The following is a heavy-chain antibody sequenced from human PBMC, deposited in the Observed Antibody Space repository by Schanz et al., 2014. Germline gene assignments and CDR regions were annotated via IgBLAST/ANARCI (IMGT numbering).Heavy chain of an antibody. Sequence: GPEVKEPGASVKVSCEASRYTFNTYGLNWVRQAPGQGLEWMGWISAYTNNTNYAQKVQGRVTMTTDTSTGTAYMELRSLRSDDTAVYYCARGGYSSGWYDRDIAHFDYWGQGTLGTVSS. CDR2: ISAYTNNT. CDR1: RYTFNTYG. V-gene: IGHV1-18*01. D-gene: IGHD6-19*01. CDR3: ARGGYSSGWYDRDIAHFDY. J-gene: IGHJ4*02.